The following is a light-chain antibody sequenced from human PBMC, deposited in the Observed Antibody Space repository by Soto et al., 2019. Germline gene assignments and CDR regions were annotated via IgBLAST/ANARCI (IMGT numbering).Light chain of an antibody. J-gene: IGKJ1*01. CDR3: QHYSSSPWT. CDR2: GAS. CDR1: QSVRSNY. V-gene: IGKV3-20*01. Sequence: EIVLTQSPGTLSLSPGERATLSCRASQSVRSNYLAWYQQKPGQAPRLLIYGASIRATGIPDRFGGSGSGTDFTLTISRLEPEDFAVYYCQHYSSSPWTF.